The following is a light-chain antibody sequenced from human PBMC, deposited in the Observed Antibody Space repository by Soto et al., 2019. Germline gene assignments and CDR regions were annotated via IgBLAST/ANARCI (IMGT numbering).Light chain of an antibody. J-gene: IGLJ2*01. Sequence: QSVLTQPPSVSGAPGQRVTISCTGSSSNIGAGYDVHWYQQLPGTAPKLLVHGNTDRPSGVPDRFSGPKSRTSASLAIPGLQAEDEADYYCQSYDSGLGGWLFGGGTKLTVL. CDR2: GNT. CDR1: SSNIGAGYD. CDR3: QSYDSGLGGWL. V-gene: IGLV1-40*01.